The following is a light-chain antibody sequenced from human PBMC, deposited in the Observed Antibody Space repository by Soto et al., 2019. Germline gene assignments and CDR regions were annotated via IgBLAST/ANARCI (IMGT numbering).Light chain of an antibody. CDR1: QSVSSY. Sequence: EIVLPPSPATLSLSPGERATLSCGASQSVSSYLAWYQQKPGQAPRLLIYDASNRATGIPARFSGSGSGTDFTLTISSLEPEDFAVYYCQQRLNWPLTFGGGTKVDIK. V-gene: IGKV3-11*01. CDR3: QQRLNWPLT. CDR2: DAS. J-gene: IGKJ4*01.